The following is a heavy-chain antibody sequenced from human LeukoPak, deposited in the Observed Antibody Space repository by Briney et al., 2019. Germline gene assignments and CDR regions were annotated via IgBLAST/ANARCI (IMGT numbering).Heavy chain of an antibody. V-gene: IGHV4-34*01. J-gene: IGHJ4*02. CDR3: ARDPTTVVTTPYYFDF. D-gene: IGHD4-23*01. CDR1: GGSFSGYH. Sequence: SETLSLTCAVHGGSFSGYHWNWIRQSPGKGLEWIGEINDRGHTNYNPSLETRVTVSVDTSKKQFPLRLSSVTAADTAVYYCARDPTTVVTTPYYFDFWGQGTLVTVSS. CDR2: INDRGHT.